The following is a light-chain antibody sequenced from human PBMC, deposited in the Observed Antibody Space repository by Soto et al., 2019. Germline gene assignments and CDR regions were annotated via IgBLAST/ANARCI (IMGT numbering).Light chain of an antibody. CDR1: QSISSN. V-gene: IGKV3-15*01. CDR2: RTS. J-gene: IGKJ4*01. Sequence: GMTQSPAPPSVSPGERATLSCRASQSISSNLAWYQQKPGQAPRLLMFRTSSRATGFPARFSGSGSGTEFNLTISSLQSEDFGVYYCQQYNNWPRATFGGGTKVDI. CDR3: QQYNNWPRAT.